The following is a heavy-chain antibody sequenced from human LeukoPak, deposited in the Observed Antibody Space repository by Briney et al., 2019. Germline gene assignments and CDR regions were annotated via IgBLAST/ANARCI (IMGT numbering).Heavy chain of an antibody. CDR1: GFPFSRHG. Sequence: GGSLRLPEEASGFPFSRHGMHWAPQARGKGLDWVAVISYDGSNKYYADSVNGRFTISRDNSKNTLSLQMNSLRAEDTAVYYCAKSPSGRSRISRFDYWGQGILVTVSS. D-gene: IGHD1-26*01. J-gene: IGHJ4*02. V-gene: IGHV3-30*18. CDR3: AKSPSGRSRISRFDY. CDR2: ISYDGSNK.